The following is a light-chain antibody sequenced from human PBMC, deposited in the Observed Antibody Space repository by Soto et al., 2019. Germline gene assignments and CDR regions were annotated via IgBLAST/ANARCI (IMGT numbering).Light chain of an antibody. CDR2: EDT. Sequence: QSALTQPPSASGSPGQSVTISCTGTSRDVGGYNFVSWYQQHPGKAPKLMIYEDTKRPSGVPDRFSGSKSGNTASLTVSGLQVDDAADYYCTSHAGSHHWVFGGGTKLTVL. J-gene: IGLJ2*01. V-gene: IGLV2-8*01. CDR1: SRDVGGYNF. CDR3: TSHAGSHHWV.